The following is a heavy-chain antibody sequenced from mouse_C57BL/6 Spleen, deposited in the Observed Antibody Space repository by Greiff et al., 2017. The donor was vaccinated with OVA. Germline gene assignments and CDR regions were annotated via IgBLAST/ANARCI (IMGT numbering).Heavy chain of an antibody. D-gene: IGHD2-3*01. J-gene: IGHJ3*01. V-gene: IGHV5-4*01. CDR1: GFTFSSYA. CDR3: ARDPYDGYYVPFAY. Sequence: EVKLMESGGGLVKPGGSLKLSCAASGFTFSSYAMSWVRQTPEKRLEWVATISDGGSYTYYPDNVKGRFTISRDNAKNNLYLQMSHLKSEDTAMYYCARDPYDGYYVPFAYWGQGTLVTVSA. CDR2: ISDGGSYT.